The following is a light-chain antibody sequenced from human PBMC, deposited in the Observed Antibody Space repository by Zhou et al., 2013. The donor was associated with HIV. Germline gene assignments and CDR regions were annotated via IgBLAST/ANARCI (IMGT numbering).Light chain of an antibody. V-gene: IGKV3-11*01. CDR1: QSASSH. CDR2: DAS. Sequence: IVLTQSPGTLSLSPGERATLSCRASQSASSHLAWYQQKPGQAPRLLIYDASNRATGIPARFSGSGSGTDFTLTISSLEPEDFAVYYCQQRSNWPPMYTFGQGTKLEIK. CDR3: QQRSNWPPMYT. J-gene: IGKJ2*01.